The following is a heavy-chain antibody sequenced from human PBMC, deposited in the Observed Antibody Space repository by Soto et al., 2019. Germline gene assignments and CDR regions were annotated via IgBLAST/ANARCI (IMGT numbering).Heavy chain of an antibody. D-gene: IGHD4-17*01. CDR1: GGAINSYY. Sequence: SETLSLTCTASGGAINSYYWSWIRQSPEKGLEWIGYIYYGGSTNYNPSLDSRVTISVDTSKNQLSLKLSSVTAADTAVYYCARRYGYYFDYWGQGTLVTVSS. J-gene: IGHJ4*02. CDR2: IYYGGST. V-gene: IGHV4-59*08. CDR3: ARRYGYYFDY.